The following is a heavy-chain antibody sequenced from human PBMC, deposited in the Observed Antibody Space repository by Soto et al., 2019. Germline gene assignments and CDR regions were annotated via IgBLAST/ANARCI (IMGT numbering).Heavy chain of an antibody. D-gene: IGHD4-4*01. V-gene: IGHV3-23*01. Sequence: GGSLRLSCAASGFAFSNYAMTWVRQAPGKGLERVSTISGSGGSTYYTDSVKGRFTVSRDNSKNTLYLQMNSLRAEDTAVYYCAKSPLRTTIGFDSWGQGALVTVSS. CDR3: AKSPLRTTIGFDS. CDR1: GFAFSNYA. J-gene: IGHJ4*02. CDR2: ISGSGGST.